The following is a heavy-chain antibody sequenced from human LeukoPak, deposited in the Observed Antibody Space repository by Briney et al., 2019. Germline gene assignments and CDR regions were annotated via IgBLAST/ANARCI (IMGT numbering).Heavy chain of an antibody. CDR2: IYYSGST. Sequence: PSETLSLTCTVSGGSISSYYWSWIRQPPGKGLEWIGYIYYSGSTNYNPSLKSRVTILVDTSKNQFSLKLSSVTAADTAVYYCARHGVAVADFDYWGQGTLVTVSS. D-gene: IGHD6-19*01. CDR1: GGSISSYY. J-gene: IGHJ4*02. CDR3: ARHGVAVADFDY. V-gene: IGHV4-59*08.